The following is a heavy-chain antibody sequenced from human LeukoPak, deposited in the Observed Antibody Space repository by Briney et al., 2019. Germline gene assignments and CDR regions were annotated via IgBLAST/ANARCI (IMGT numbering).Heavy chain of an antibody. D-gene: IGHD5-12*01. CDR2: IYYSGST. CDR1: GGSISSSRYY. V-gene: IGHV4-39*07. CDR3: ARDVGGGSNYLDY. Sequence: SETLSLTCTVSGGSISSSRYYWGWIRQPPGKGLEWIGTIYYSGSTYYNPSLKSRVTISLDTSKNQLSLKLSSVTAADTAVYYCARDVGGGSNYLDYWGQGTLVTVSS. J-gene: IGHJ4*02.